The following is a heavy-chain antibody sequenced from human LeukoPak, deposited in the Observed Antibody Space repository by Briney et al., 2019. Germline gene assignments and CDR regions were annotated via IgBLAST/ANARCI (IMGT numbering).Heavy chain of an antibody. V-gene: IGHV1-18*01. Sequence: ASVKVSCKASGYTFTSYGIGWVRQAPGQGLEWMGWISAYNGNTNYAQNLQARVTMTTDTSTSTAYMELRSLRSDDTAVYYCARAGIAYCGGDCSYPYYFDYWGQGTLVTVSS. D-gene: IGHD2-21*02. CDR3: ARAGIAYCGGDCSYPYYFDY. CDR2: ISAYNGNT. J-gene: IGHJ4*02. CDR1: GYTFTSYG.